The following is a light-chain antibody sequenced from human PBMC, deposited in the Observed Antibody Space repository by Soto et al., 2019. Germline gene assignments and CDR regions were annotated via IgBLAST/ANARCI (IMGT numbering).Light chain of an antibody. CDR1: SSDVGNYNY. Sequence: QSALTQPPSASGSPAQSVTISCTGTSSDVGNYNYVSWYQQHPGKAPKLIIYEVNKRPSGVPDRFSGSKSGKTASLTVSGLQAEDEAEYYCSAYAGSNNLVFGGGTKLTVL. CDR2: EVN. V-gene: IGLV2-8*01. J-gene: IGLJ2*01. CDR3: SAYAGSNNLV.